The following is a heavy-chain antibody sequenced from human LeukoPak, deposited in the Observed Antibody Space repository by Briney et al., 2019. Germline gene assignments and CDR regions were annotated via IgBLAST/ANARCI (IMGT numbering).Heavy chain of an antibody. CDR2: INAGNGNT. CDR1: GYTFTNYG. J-gene: IGHJ4*02. Sequence: ASVKVSCKASGYTFTNYGISWVRQAPGQRLEWMGWINAGNGNTNYAQKLQGRVTMTTDTSTSTAYMELRSLRSDDTAVYYCARSPVSSSWNPYYFDYWGQGTLVTVSS. D-gene: IGHD6-13*01. V-gene: IGHV1-18*01. CDR3: ARSPVSSSWNPYYFDY.